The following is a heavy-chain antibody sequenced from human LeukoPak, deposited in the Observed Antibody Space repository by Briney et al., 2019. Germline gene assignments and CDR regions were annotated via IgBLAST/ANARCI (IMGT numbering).Heavy chain of an antibody. CDR2: VSYSGSP. CDR1: GGSISSSSYY. D-gene: IGHD5-12*01. CDR3: ARGPSGLRSPFNT. J-gene: IGHJ3*02. V-gene: IGHV4-39*07. Sequence: SETLSLTCTVSGGSISSSSYYWGWIRQPPGKGLEWIGSVSYSGSPYYNPSLTSRATISVDTSRNQVSLKPTSVTAADTAVYYCARGPSGLRSPFNTWGQGATVTVSS.